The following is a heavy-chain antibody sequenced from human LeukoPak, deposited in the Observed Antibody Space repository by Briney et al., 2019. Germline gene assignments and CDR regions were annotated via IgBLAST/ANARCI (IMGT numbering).Heavy chain of an antibody. V-gene: IGHV3-23*01. J-gene: IGHJ5*01. CDR2: TVSRGTT. CDR1: GFTFTSDA. CDR3: AKCSTSAYTTGWCNWIDS. Sequence: PGGSLRLSCAASGFTFTSDAMNWVRQAPGKGLEWVSSTVSRGTTQYADSVKGRFTVSRDTSKNTLYLQMNSLRADDTAVYYCAKCSTSAYTTGWCNWIDSWGQGTLVTVSS. D-gene: IGHD6-19*01.